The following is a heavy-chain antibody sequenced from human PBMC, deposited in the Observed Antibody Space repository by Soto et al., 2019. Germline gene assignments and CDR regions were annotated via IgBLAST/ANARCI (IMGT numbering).Heavy chain of an antibody. CDR2: ISPEGSEK. CDR1: GFIFSDYW. CDR3: ARAGIDY. Sequence: EVQLVESGGGLVQPGGSLRLSCAVSGFIFSDYWMTWVRQAPGTGLEWVATISPEGSEKYYVDSLKGRFTISRDNAKNPLYLQMISLRAEDTALYYCARAGIDYWGRGTLITVSS. V-gene: IGHV3-7*03. J-gene: IGHJ4*02.